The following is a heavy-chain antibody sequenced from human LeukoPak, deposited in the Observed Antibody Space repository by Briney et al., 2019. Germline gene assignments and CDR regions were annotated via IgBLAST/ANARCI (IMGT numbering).Heavy chain of an antibody. D-gene: IGHD6-13*01. Sequence: GGALRLSCAASGFTFSIYAMSWARQAPGKGPEGVSAISGSGGSTYYADSVKSRFTISRDNSKNTLYLQMNSLRAEDAAVYYCAKLDDSAAGRDYWGQGTLVTVSS. CDR2: ISGSGGST. CDR1: GFTFSIYA. V-gene: IGHV3-23*01. J-gene: IGHJ4*02. CDR3: AKLDDSAAGRDY.